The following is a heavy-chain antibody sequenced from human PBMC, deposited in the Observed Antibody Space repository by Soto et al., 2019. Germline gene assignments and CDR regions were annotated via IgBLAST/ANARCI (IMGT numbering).Heavy chain of an antibody. Sequence: LRLSCAASGFSFSGYGMHWVRQVPGEGPEWVAVVSYDESIKKYADSVKGRFTISRDNSKNTVYLQMNSLTLEATAVYYCVKNKIFGVAGPLDYWGQGTQVTVSS. D-gene: IGHD3-3*01. J-gene: IGHJ4*02. CDR2: VSYDESIK. V-gene: IGHV3-30*18. CDR3: VKNKIFGVAGPLDY. CDR1: GFSFSGYG.